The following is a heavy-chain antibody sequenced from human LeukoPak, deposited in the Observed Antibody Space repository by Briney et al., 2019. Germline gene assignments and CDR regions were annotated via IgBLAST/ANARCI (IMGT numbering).Heavy chain of an antibody. D-gene: IGHD2-2*01. Sequence: ASVKVSCKASGYTFTSYDINWARQATGQGLEWMGWMNPNSGNTGYAQKFQGKVTMTRNTSISTAYMELSSLRSEDTAVYYCARVPRRRTRPAAGYYYGMDVWGQGTTVTVSS. CDR2: MNPNSGNT. CDR1: GYTFTSYD. J-gene: IGHJ6*02. CDR3: ARVPRRRTRPAAGYYYGMDV. V-gene: IGHV1-8*01.